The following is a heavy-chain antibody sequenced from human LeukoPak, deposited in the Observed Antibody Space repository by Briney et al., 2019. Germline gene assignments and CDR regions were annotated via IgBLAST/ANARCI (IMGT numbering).Heavy chain of an antibody. CDR3: TRAVQGVWGIDAFDI. V-gene: IGHV4-39*01. J-gene: IGHJ3*02. D-gene: IGHD3-16*01. CDR1: GGSISSSNYY. Sequence: KPSETLSLTCTVSGGSISSSNYYWGWIRQPPGKGLEWIGSNFYSGRTYNNPSLKSRVSISVDTSKNQLSLKLTSVTAADTAVYYCTRAVQGVWGIDAFDIWGQGTMVTVSS. CDR2: NFYSGRT.